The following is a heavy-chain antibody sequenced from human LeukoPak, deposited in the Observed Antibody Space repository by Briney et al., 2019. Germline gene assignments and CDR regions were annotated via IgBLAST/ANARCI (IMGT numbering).Heavy chain of an antibody. V-gene: IGHV1-24*01. CDR3: ATGSTPTAFPYDYFDY. D-gene: IGHD3-3*02. CDR2: FDPEDGET. J-gene: IGHJ4*02. CDR1: GYTLAELS. Sequence: ASVKVSCKVSGYTLAELSMHWVRQAPGKGLEWVGGFDPEDGETIYAQKFQGRVTMTEDTSTDTAYMELSSLRSEDTSVYYSATGSTPTAFPYDYFDYWGQGTLVTVSS.